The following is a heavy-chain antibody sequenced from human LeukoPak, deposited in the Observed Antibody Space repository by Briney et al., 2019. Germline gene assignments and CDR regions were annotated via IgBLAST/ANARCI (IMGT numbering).Heavy chain of an antibody. CDR2: ISGYNGNT. CDR3: ARETRGYTSSSEIDY. Sequence: ASVKVSCKASGGTFSSHAISWVRQAPGQGLEWMGWISGYNGNTNYAQKFQGRVTMTTDTSTSTAYMELRSLRSDDTAVYYCARETRGYTSSSEIDYWGQGTLVTVSS. V-gene: IGHV1-18*01. D-gene: IGHD6-6*01. CDR1: GGTFSSHA. J-gene: IGHJ4*02.